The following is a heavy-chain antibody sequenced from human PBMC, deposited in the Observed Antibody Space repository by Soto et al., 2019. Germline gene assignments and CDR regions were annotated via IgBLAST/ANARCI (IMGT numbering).Heavy chain of an antibody. D-gene: IGHD3-22*01. CDR2: INYSGST. CDR1: GGSISSYY. J-gene: IGHJ4*02. CDR3: ARVSRGYVPRILDY. V-gene: IGHV4-34*01. Sequence: SETLSLTCTVSGGSISSYYWSWIRQPPGKGLEWIGEINYSGSTNYNPSLKSRVTISVDTSKNQFSLKLSSVTAADTAVYYCARVSRGYVPRILDYWGQGTLVTVSS.